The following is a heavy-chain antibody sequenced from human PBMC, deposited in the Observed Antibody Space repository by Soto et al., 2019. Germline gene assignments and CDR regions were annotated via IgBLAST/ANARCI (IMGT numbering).Heavy chain of an antibody. D-gene: IGHD5-18*01. J-gene: IGHJ2*01. CDR3: ARGCFEDSYPCYWYFDF. Sequence: EVQLLESGGGLVQPGGSLRLSCAASAFTFSSYAMTWVRQAPGKGLEWVSGIGGSGTSTYYADSVKGRFTISRDNSKEALYLHMHSLRTEDMAVYYSARGCFEDSYPCYWYFDFWGRGTLVTVSS. CDR2: IGGSGTST. CDR1: AFTFSSYA. V-gene: IGHV3-23*01.